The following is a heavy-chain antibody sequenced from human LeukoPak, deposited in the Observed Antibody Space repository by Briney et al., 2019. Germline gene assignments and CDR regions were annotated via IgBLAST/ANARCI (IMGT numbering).Heavy chain of an antibody. Sequence: GGSLRLSCAASGFTFSTYDMSWVRQAPGKGLEWVSAISRSGEKTCYADSVKGRFTISRDNSRNTLSLQMSSLRADDTAVYYCAKGVTASYYDYWGQGTVVTVSA. CDR1: GFTFSTYD. V-gene: IGHV3-23*01. J-gene: IGHJ4*02. CDR2: ISRSGEKT. D-gene: IGHD5-18*01. CDR3: AKGVTASYYDY.